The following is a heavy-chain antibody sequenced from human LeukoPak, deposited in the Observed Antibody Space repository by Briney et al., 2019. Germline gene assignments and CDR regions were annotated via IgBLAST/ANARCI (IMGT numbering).Heavy chain of an antibody. D-gene: IGHD2/OR15-2a*01. CDR3: ARDFYGDDGHHPFDY. V-gene: IGHV4-4*07. Sequence: PSETLSLTCSVSGGSISNYYWNWLRQPAGKGLEWIGRIYASGSTNYNPSLKSRVTISMDKSKNYFSLNLKSVTPADTAFYYCARDFYGDDGHHPFDYWGQGIQVTVSS. J-gene: IGHJ4*02. CDR1: GGSISNYY. CDR2: IYASGST.